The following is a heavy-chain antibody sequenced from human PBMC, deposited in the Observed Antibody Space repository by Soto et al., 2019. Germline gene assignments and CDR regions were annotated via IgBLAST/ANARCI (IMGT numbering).Heavy chain of an antibody. Sequence: SETLSLTCTVSGGSISSSSYYWGWIRQPPGEGLEWIGSIYYSGSTYYNPSLKSRVTISVDTSKNQFSLKLSSVTAADTAVYYCARQIYPQWVTFGGVIVTGFDPWGQATLVTVSS. CDR2: IYYSGST. J-gene: IGHJ5*02. D-gene: IGHD3-16*02. CDR1: GGSISSSSYY. CDR3: ARQIYPQWVTFGGVIVTGFDP. V-gene: IGHV4-39*01.